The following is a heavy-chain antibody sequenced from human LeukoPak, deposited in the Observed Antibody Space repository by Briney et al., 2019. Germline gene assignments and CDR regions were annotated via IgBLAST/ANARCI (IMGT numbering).Heavy chain of an antibody. Sequence: ASVKVSCKASGYTFTSYGISWVRQAPGQGLEWMGWISAYNGNTNYAQKLQGRVTMTTDTSTSTAYMELRSLRSDDTAVYYCARENRRRYSGYANYFDYWGQGTLVTVSS. V-gene: IGHV1-18*01. J-gene: IGHJ4*02. D-gene: IGHD5-12*01. CDR3: ARENRRRYSGYANYFDY. CDR2: ISAYNGNT. CDR1: GYTFTSYG.